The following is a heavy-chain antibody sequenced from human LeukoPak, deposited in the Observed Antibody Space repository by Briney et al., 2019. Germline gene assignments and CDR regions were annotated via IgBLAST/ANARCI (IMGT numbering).Heavy chain of an antibody. V-gene: IGHV3-21*01. Sequence: PGGSLRLSCAASGFTFSSYSMNWVRQAPGKGLEWVSSISSSSSYIYYADSVKGRFPISRDNAKNSLYLQMNSLRAEDTAVYYCARDATMVRGVISYWGQGTLVTVSS. J-gene: IGHJ4*02. CDR3: ARDATMVRGVISY. CDR1: GFTFSSYS. CDR2: ISSSSSYI. D-gene: IGHD3-10*01.